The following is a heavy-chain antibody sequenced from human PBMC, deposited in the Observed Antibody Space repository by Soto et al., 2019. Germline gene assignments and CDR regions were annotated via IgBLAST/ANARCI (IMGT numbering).Heavy chain of an antibody. V-gene: IGHV2-5*02. CDR2: IYWGDDK. D-gene: IGHD3-3*01. CDR3: AHRVLRTVFGLVTTTAIYFDF. CDR1: GFSLTTSGVG. Sequence: QITLNESGPTQVKPRQTLTLTCTFSGFSLTTSGVGVGWIRQSPGKAPEWLALIYWGDDKRYSPSLKSRLTITKDNSKNQVVLTMADLDPADTATYYCAHRVLRTVFGLVTTTAIYFDFWGQGTPVAVSS. J-gene: IGHJ4*02.